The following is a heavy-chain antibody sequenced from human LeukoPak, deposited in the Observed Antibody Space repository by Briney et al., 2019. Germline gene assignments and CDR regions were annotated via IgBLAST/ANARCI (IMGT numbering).Heavy chain of an antibody. J-gene: IGHJ6*02. D-gene: IGHD6-13*01. CDR2: IYYSGST. Sequence: SETLSLTCTVSGGSISSYYWSWIRQPPGKGLEWIGYIYYSGSTNYNPSLKSRVTISVDTSKNQFSLKLSSVTAADTAVYYCARASGGYSSSWGYYYGMDVWGQGTTVTVSS. V-gene: IGHV4-59*01. CDR1: GGSISSYY. CDR3: ARASGGYSSSWGYYYGMDV.